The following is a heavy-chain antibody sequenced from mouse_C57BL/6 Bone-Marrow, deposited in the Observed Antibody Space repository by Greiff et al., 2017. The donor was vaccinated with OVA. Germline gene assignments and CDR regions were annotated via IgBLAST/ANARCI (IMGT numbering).Heavy chain of an antibody. CDR1: GYAFTNYL. J-gene: IGHJ4*01. D-gene: IGHD1-1*01. Sequence: VQLQQSGAELVRPGTSVKVSCKASGYAFTNYLIEWVKQRPGQGLEWIGVINPGSGGTNYNEKFKGKATLTADKSSSTAYMQLSSLTSEYSAVYFCARSARTTVHAMDYWGQGTSVTVSS. CDR3: ARSARTTVHAMDY. V-gene: IGHV1-54*01. CDR2: INPGSGGT.